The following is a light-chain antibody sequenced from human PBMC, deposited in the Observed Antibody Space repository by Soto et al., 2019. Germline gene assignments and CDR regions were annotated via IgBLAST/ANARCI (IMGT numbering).Light chain of an antibody. CDR2: GAS. V-gene: IGKV3-20*01. CDR3: QQDGSLTRT. J-gene: IGKJ1*01. CDR1: QSLTNSF. Sequence: LPRRASQSLTNSFIAWYQQKPGQAPRLLIYGASSRATGIPDRFSGSGSGTDFTLSICSLQPEDFAVYYCQQDGSLTRTFCQGTKVDVK.